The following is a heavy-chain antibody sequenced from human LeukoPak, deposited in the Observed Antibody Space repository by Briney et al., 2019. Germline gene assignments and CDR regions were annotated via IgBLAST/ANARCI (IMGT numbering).Heavy chain of an antibody. CDR2: IYYSGST. J-gene: IGHJ4*02. Sequence: KTSETLSLTCTVSGGSISSYYWSWIRQPPGKGLEWFGYIYYSGSTNYNPSLKSRATISVDTSKNQFSLKLSSVPAADTAVYYCARALHYYDSSGPRFDYWGQGTLVTVSS. V-gene: IGHV4-59*01. CDR3: ARALHYYDSSGPRFDY. D-gene: IGHD3-22*01. CDR1: GGSISSYY.